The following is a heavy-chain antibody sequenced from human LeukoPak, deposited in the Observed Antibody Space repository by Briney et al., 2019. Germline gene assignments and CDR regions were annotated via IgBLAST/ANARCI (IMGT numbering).Heavy chain of an antibody. CDR1: GFTFSSFW. J-gene: IGHJ4*02. V-gene: IGHV3-7*05. Sequence: GGSLRLSCAASGFTFSSFWMGWVRQAPGKGLERVANIKQDGSEKYYVDSVKGRFTISRDNAKNSLYLQMNSLRAEDTAVYYCAKFDGPKVPYWGQGTLVTVSS. CDR3: AKFDGPKVPY. CDR2: IKQDGSEK. D-gene: IGHD2-8*01.